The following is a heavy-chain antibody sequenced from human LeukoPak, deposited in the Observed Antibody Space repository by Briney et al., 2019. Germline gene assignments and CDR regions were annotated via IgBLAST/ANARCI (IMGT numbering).Heavy chain of an antibody. CDR3: VRDENYGIYINFDF. CDR2: ISPYNGDT. D-gene: IGHD4-17*01. J-gene: IGHJ4*02. Sequence: ASVEVSCKASGYSFILHGISWVRQAPGEGLEWMGWISPYNGDTNYAQKFQGRLTLTTDTSTSTASMELRSLTSDDTAVYYCVRDENYGIYINFDFWGQGTVVTVSS. V-gene: IGHV1-18*01. CDR1: GYSFILHG.